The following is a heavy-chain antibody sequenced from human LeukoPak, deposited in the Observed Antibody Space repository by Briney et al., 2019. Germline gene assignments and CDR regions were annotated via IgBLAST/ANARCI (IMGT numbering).Heavy chain of an antibody. V-gene: IGHV3-7*01. CDR1: GFTFSNSW. Sequence: GGSLRLSCAASGFTFSNSWMSWVRQAPGKGLEWVANIKKDGSGKYYVDSVKGRFTISRDNAKNSLYLQMNSLRVEDTAVYYCEGSAGYWGQGTLVTVSS. J-gene: IGHJ4*02. CDR3: EGSAGY. CDR2: IKKDGSGK. D-gene: IGHD6-19*01.